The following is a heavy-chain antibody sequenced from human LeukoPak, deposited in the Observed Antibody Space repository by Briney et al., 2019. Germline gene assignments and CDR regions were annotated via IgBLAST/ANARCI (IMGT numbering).Heavy chain of an antibody. Sequence: SETLSLTCAVYGGSFSGYYWSWIRQPPGKGLEWIGEINHSGSTNYNPSLKSRVTISVDTSKNQFSLKPSSVTAADTAVYYCAREGVLRFLEWLLPPYYYYGMDVWGQGTTVTVSS. CDR2: INHSGST. V-gene: IGHV4-34*01. D-gene: IGHD3-3*01. CDR3: AREGVLRFLEWLLPPYYYYGMDV. J-gene: IGHJ6*02. CDR1: GGSFSGYY.